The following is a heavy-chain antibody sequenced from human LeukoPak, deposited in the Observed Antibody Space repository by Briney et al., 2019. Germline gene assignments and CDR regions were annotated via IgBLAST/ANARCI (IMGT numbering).Heavy chain of an antibody. CDR3: ARVRRACSSTSCYSNWFDP. J-gene: IGHJ5*02. CDR2: IWYDGSNK. V-gene: IGHV3-33*01. D-gene: IGHD2-2*01. CDR1: GFTFSSYG. Sequence: GGSLRLSCAASGFTFSSYGMHWVRQAPGKGLEWVAVIWYDGSNKYYADSVKGRFTISRDNSKNTLYLQMNSLRAEDTAVYYCARVRRACSSTSCYSNWFDPWGQGTLVTVSS.